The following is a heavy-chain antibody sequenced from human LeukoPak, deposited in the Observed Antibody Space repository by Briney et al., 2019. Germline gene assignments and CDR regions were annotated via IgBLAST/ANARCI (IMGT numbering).Heavy chain of an antibody. CDR2: INPNSGGT. V-gene: IGHV1-2*02. CDR1: GYTFTGYY. CDR3: ARAARHSVLEADFDY. J-gene: IGHJ4*02. D-gene: IGHD2-8*02. Sequence: ASVKVSCKASGYTFTGYYMHWVRQAPGQGLEWMGWINPNSGGTNYAQKFQGRVTMTRDTSISIAYMELSRLRSDDTAVYYCARAARHSVLEADFDYWGQGTLVTVSS.